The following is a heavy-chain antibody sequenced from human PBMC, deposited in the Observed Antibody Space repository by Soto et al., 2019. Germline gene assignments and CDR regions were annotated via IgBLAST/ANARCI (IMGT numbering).Heavy chain of an antibody. CDR1: GYSITSSHW. V-gene: IGHV4-28*01. J-gene: IGHJ4*02. D-gene: IGHD4-17*01. Sequence: SETLSLTCAVSGYSITSSHWWGWIRQPPGKGLEWIGDMYFSGSTHHNPSLKSRVTMSIDTSKNQFSLKVSSVTAVDTAVYCCARIRSRTVAIVDFWGPGTLVTVSS. CDR2: MYFSGST. CDR3: ARIRSRTVAIVDF.